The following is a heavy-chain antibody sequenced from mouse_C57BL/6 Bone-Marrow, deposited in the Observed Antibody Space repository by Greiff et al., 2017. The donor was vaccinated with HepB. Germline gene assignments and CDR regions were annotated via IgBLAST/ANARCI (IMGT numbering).Heavy chain of an antibody. CDR1: GYTFTSYW. CDR2: IHPNSGST. J-gene: IGHJ2*01. V-gene: IGHV1-64*01. CDR3: AREGVITTVGYFDY. Sequence: QVQLQHPGAELVKPGASVKLSCKASGYTFTSYWMHWVKQRPGQGLEWIGMIHPNSGSTNYNEKFKSKATLTVDKSSSTAYMQLSSLTSEDSAVYYCAREGVITTVGYFDYWGQGTTLTVSS. D-gene: IGHD1-1*01.